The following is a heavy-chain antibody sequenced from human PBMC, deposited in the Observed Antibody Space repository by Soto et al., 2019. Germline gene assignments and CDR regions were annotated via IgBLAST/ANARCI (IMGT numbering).Heavy chain of an antibody. CDR1: GFTFSNAW. Sequence: ESGGGLVKPGGSLRLSCAASGFTFSNAWMSWVRQAPGKGLEWVGRIKSKTDGGTTDYAAPVKGRFTISRDDSKNTLYLQMNSLKTEDTAVYYCTTDFSVAGTYYFDYWGQGTLVTVSS. CDR3: TTDFSVAGTYYFDY. D-gene: IGHD6-19*01. V-gene: IGHV3-15*01. J-gene: IGHJ4*02. CDR2: IKSKTDGGTT.